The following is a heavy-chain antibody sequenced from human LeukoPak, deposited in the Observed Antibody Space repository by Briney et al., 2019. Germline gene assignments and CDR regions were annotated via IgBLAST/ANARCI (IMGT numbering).Heavy chain of an antibody. V-gene: IGHV3-23*01. CDR2: IGGSGGST. CDR1: GFTFSSYA. Sequence: GGSLRLSCAASGFTFSSYAMSWVRQAPGKGLEWVSAIGGSGGSTYYADSVKGGFTISRDNSKNTLYLQMNSLRAEDTAVYYCAKEHYGSGSYYPNYFDYWGQGTLVTVSS. J-gene: IGHJ4*02. CDR3: AKEHYGSGSYYPNYFDY. D-gene: IGHD3-10*01.